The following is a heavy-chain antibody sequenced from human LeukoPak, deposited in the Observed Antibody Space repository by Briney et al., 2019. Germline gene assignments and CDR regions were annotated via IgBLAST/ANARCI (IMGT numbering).Heavy chain of an antibody. CDR1: GGSISSGGYS. V-gene: IGHV4-30-2*01. CDR2: IYHSGST. CDR3: ARGGDSSGFYYYFDY. D-gene: IGHD3-22*01. Sequence: SETLSLTCTVSGGSISSGGYSWRWIRQPPGKDLEWFGYIYHSGSTYYNPSLKSRVTISVDRSKNQFSLKLTSVTAADTAVYYCARGGDSSGFYYYFDYWGQGTLVTVSS. J-gene: IGHJ4*02.